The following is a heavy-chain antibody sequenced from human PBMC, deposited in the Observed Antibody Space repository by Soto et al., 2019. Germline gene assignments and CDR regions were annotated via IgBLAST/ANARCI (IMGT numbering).Heavy chain of an antibody. D-gene: IGHD3-22*01. V-gene: IGHV1-2*02. CDR2: INPNSGGT. CDR3: ARPDREGNYYYYYGMDV. J-gene: IGHJ6*02. Sequence: ASVKVSCKASGYTFTGYYMHWVRQAPGQGLEWMGWINPNSGGTNYAEKFQGRVTMTRDTSISTAYMERSRLRSDDTAVYFCARPDREGNYYYYYGMDVWGQGTTVTVSS. CDR1: GYTFTGYY.